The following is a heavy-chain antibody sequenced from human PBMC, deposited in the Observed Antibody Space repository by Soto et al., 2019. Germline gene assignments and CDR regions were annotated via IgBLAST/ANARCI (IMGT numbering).Heavy chain of an antibody. CDR2: MNPNSGNT. CDR1: GYTFTSYD. D-gene: IGHD3-3*01. V-gene: IGHV1-8*01. CDR3: ARGRSMRPGITIFGVVSPRYYYYGMDV. J-gene: IGHJ6*02. Sequence: ASVKVSCKASGYTFTSYDINWVRQATGQGLEWMGWMNPNSGNTGYAKKFQGRVTMTRNTSISTAYMELSSLRSGDTAVYYCARGRSMRPGITIFGVVSPRYYYYGMDVWGQGTTVTVSS.